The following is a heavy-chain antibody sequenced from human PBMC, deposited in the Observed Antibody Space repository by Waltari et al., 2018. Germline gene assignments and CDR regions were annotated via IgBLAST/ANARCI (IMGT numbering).Heavy chain of an antibody. Sequence: QLQLQESGPGLVKPSETLSLTCTVSGGSIRSSRYHWGWIRQPPGKGLEWIGSIYYSGSTYYNPSLKSRVTISVDTSKNQFSLKLSSVTAADTAVYYCARHEVVAFGFDYWGQGTLVTVSS. D-gene: IGHD2-15*01. V-gene: IGHV4-39*01. CDR3: ARHEVVAFGFDY. CDR1: GGSIRSSRYH. CDR2: IYYSGST. J-gene: IGHJ4*02.